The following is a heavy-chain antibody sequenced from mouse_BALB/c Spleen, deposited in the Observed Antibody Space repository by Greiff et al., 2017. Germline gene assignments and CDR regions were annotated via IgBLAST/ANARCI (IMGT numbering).Heavy chain of an antibody. CDR2: IWAGGST. D-gene: IGHD1-1*01. Sequence: QVQLKESGPSLVQPSQSLSITCTVSGFSLTSYGVHWVRQPPGKGLEWLGVIWAGGSTNYNSALMSRLSISKDNSKSQVFLKMNSLQTDDTAMYYCARVPLLRYAMDYWGQGTSVTVSS. CDR1: GFSLTSYG. V-gene: IGHV2-9*02. CDR3: ARVPLLRYAMDY. J-gene: IGHJ4*01.